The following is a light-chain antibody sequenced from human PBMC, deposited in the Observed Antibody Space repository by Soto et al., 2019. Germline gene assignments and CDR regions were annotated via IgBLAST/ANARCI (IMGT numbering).Light chain of an antibody. CDR1: QSVSSSY. V-gene: IGKV3-20*01. Sequence: SVLTQYRVTRSLSPGEIATLSCRASQSVSSSYLAWYQQKPGQAPRLLIYGASSRATGIPDRFSGSGSGTDFTLTISSLEPEDFAVYYCQQYGSSPKTFGQGTKVDIK. J-gene: IGKJ1*01. CDR3: QQYGSSPKT. CDR2: GAS.